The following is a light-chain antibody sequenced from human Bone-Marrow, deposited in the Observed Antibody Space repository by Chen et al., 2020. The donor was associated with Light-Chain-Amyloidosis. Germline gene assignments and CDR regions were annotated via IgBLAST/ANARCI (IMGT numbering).Light chain of an antibody. Sequence: DIVMTQSSDSLAVSLGERGTINCMSSQSLLYTSNIKTHLTCYQQKPGQPPKLLIHWASTRESGVPDRFSGSGSGTDFTLTISNLQAEDVTVYYCQQYYSSPRWTFGQGTRVEIK. CDR1: QSLLYTSNIKTH. CDR2: WAS. CDR3: QQYYSSPRWT. J-gene: IGKJ1*01. V-gene: IGKV4-1*01.